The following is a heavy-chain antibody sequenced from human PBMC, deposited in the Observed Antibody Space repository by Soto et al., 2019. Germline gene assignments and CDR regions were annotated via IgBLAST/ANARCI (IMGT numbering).Heavy chain of an antibody. J-gene: IGHJ4*02. Sequence: SETLSLTCTVSGGSISSGGYYWSWIRQHPGKGLEWIGYIYYSGSTYYNPSLKSRVTMSVDTSKNQFSLKLISVTAADTAVYYCASGSGYGDYEFDYWGQGTLVTVSS. V-gene: IGHV4-31*03. CDR2: IYYSGST. D-gene: IGHD4-17*01. CDR1: GGSISSGGYY. CDR3: ASGSGYGDYEFDY.